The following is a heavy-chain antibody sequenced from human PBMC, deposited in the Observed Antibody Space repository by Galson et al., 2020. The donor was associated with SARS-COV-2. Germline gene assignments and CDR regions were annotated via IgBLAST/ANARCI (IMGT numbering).Heavy chain of an antibody. Sequence: SGPTLVKPTQTLTLTCTFSGFSLSTSGVGVGWIRQPPGKALEWLALIYWDDDKRYSPSLKSRLTITKDTSKNQVVLTMTNMDPVDTATYYCAREMDTYYYDSSGYHPFDYWGQGTLGTVSS. CDR1: GFSLSTSGVG. J-gene: IGHJ4*02. V-gene: IGHV2-5*02. CDR2: IYWDDDK. CDR3: AREMDTYYYDSSGYHPFDY. D-gene: IGHD3-22*01.